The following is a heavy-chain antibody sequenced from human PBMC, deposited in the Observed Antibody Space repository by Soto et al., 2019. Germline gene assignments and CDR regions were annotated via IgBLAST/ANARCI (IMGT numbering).Heavy chain of an antibody. J-gene: IGHJ5*02. CDR3: ARSVFP. CDR2: IYYSGFT. Sequence: QVQLQESGPGLVKPSQTLSLTCTVSGGSITSGGYYWSWIRQHPGKGLEWIGYIYYSGFTYYNPSLKRRVTLSVAPSKTPFSLTLRSVTAADSAVYYCARSVFPWGQGTLVTVSS. CDR1: GGSITSGGYY. V-gene: IGHV4-31*03.